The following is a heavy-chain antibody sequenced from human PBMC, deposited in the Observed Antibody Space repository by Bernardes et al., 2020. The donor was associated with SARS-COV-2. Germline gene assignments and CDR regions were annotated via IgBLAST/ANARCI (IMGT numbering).Heavy chain of an antibody. V-gene: IGHV3-30*18. Sequence: GGSLRLSCAASGFTVNDRGIHWVRQAPGKGLEWVALFSYDGRHTFYVDSVKGRFTISRDISKNTVFLQMNRLVPEDTAVYYCVKGRYSDWVLRDAFDIWGQGTMVTVSS. J-gene: IGHJ3*02. CDR3: VKGRYSDWVLRDAFDI. CDR1: GFTVNDRG. D-gene: IGHD3-9*01. CDR2: FSYDGRHT.